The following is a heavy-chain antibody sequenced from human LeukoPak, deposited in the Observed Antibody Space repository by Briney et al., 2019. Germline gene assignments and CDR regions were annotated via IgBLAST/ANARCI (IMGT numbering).Heavy chain of an antibody. V-gene: IGHV1-58*01. CDR1: GFTFTSSA. CDR2: IVVGSGNT. D-gene: IGHD2-2*02. Sequence: VASVKVSCKASGFTFTSSAVQWVRQARGQRLEWIGWIVVGSGNTNYAQKFQERVTITRDMSTSTAYMELRSLRSDDTAVYYCARVRQGYCSSTSCYTDYYYYYMDVWGKGTTVTVSS. J-gene: IGHJ6*03. CDR3: ARVRQGYCSSTSCYTDYYYYYMDV.